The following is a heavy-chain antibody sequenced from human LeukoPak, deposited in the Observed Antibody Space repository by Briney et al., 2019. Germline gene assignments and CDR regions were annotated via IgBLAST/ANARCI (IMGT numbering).Heavy chain of an antibody. J-gene: IGHJ4*02. D-gene: IGHD3-10*01. CDR2: ISGSGGST. Sequence: PGGSLRLSCAASGFTFSGYAMSWVRQAPGRGLEWVSAISGSGGSTYYADSVKGRFTISRDNSKNTLYLQMNSLRAEDTAVYYCAKRNTMVRGGPCFDYWGQGLLVTVPS. CDR1: GFTFSGYA. V-gene: IGHV3-23*01. CDR3: AKRNTMVRGGPCFDY.